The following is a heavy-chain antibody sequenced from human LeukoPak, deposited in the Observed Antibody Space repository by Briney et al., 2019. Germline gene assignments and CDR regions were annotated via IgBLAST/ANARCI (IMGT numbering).Heavy chain of an antibody. Sequence: GSSVKVSCKASGGTFSSYAISWVRQAPGQGLEWMGGIIPIFGTANYAQKFQGRVTITADESTSTAYTELSSLRSEDTAVYYCARDLGVGATPASDYYFDYWGQGTLVTVSS. D-gene: IGHD1-26*01. CDR3: ARDLGVGATPASDYYFDY. CDR1: GGTFSSYA. CDR2: IIPIFGTA. J-gene: IGHJ4*02. V-gene: IGHV1-69*01.